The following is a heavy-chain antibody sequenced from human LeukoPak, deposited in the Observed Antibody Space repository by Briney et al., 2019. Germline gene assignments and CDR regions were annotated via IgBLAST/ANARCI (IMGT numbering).Heavy chain of an antibody. CDR1: GYSFSNYW. D-gene: IGHD4-17*01. V-gene: IGHV5-51*01. J-gene: IGHJ4*02. CDR3: ARQYGRPFDY. Sequence: GESLKISCKGSGYSFSNYWIGWVRQMPGKGLEWMGIIYPGDSDARYSPSFQGQVTISVDESINTAYLQWSSLEASDTAMYYCARQYGRPFDYWGQGTLVTVSS. CDR2: IYPGDSDA.